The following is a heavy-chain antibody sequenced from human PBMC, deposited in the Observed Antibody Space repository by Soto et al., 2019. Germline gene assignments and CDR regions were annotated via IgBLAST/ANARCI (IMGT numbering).Heavy chain of an antibody. CDR1: GFTFSSYA. J-gene: IGHJ6*02. CDR2: ISGSGGST. V-gene: IGHV3-23*01. Sequence: PGGSLRLSCAASGFTFSSYAMSWVRQAPGKGLEWVSAISGSGGSTYYADSVKGRFTISRDNSKNTLYLQMNSLRAEDTAVYNCAKDASLFYDFLTGYYENYCGRDVGGQGTRSPVPS. D-gene: IGHD3-9*01. CDR3: AKDASLFYDFLTGYYENYCGRDV.